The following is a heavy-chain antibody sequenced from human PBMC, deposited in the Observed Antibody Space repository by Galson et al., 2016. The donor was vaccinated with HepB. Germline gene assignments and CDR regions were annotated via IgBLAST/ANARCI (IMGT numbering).Heavy chain of an antibody. Sequence: SLRLSCAASGFTFSIYAMNWVRQVPGKGLEWVSGMSGSGSNTDSADSVKGRFTISRDNAKNTLYLEMNSLRAEDTALYFCARYRAAAGMFYSFDLWGQGTLVTVSS. V-gene: IGHV3-23*01. CDR3: ARYRAAAGMFYSFDL. CDR2: MSGSGSNT. D-gene: IGHD6-13*01. J-gene: IGHJ5*02. CDR1: GFTFSIYA.